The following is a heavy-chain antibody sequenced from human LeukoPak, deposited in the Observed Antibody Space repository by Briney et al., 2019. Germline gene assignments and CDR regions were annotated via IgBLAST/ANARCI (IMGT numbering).Heavy chain of an antibody. CDR3: ARVVQNWFDP. Sequence: SVKVSCKASGGTFSSYAISWVRQAPGQGLEWMGGIIPIFGTANYAQKFQGRVRITTDESTSTAYMELSSLRSEDTAVYYCARVVQNWFDPWGQGTLVTVSS. CDR2: IIPIFGTA. J-gene: IGHJ5*02. CDR1: GGTFSSYA. V-gene: IGHV1-69*05.